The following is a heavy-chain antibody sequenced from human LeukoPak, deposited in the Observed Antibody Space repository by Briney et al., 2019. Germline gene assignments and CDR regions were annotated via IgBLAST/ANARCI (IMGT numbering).Heavy chain of an antibody. CDR2: INPNSGGT. Sequence: VASVSVSCKASGYTFTVDYMHWGRQAPGQGGGGMGWINPNSGGTNYAQKFQGRVTMTRDTSISTAYMELSRLRSDDTAVYYCARGQWLEAYDYWGQGPLVTASS. CDR1: GYTFTVDY. V-gene: IGHV1-2*02. CDR3: ARGQWLEAYDY. D-gene: IGHD6-19*01. J-gene: IGHJ4*02.